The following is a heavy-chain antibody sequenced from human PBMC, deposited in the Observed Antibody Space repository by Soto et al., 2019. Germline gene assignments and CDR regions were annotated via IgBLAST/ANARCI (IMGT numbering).Heavy chain of an antibody. V-gene: IGHV3-23*01. CDR2: ISGSGGST. J-gene: IGHJ4*02. Sequence: GESLKISCAASGFTFSSYVMSWVRQAPGKGLEWVSAISGSGGSTYYADSVKGRFTISRDNSKNTLYLQMNSLRAEDTAVYYCAKDLGSSADYWGQGTLVTVSS. CDR1: GFTFSSYV. CDR3: AKDLGSSADY. D-gene: IGHD6-6*01.